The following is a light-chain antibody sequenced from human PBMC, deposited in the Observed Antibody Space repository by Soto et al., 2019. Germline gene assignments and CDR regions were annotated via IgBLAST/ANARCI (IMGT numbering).Light chain of an antibody. CDR3: EQANTFPRP. CDR2: VPS. V-gene: IGKV1-12*01. J-gene: IGKJ1*01. Sequence: DIQMTQSPSSVSASFGGRFTITGRASQDISSWLGWYQQKPGKSPKLLIYVPSTLQSGVPSRFSASGSGTELTLTISSMQPEDFATYYCEQANTFPRPFGPGTKVEI. CDR1: QDISSW.